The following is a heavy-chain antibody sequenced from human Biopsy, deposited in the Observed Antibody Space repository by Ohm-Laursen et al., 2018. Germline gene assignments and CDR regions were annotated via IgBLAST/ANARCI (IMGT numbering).Heavy chain of an antibody. J-gene: IGHJ4*02. CDR2: ISASGNHI. V-gene: IGHV3-21*01. CDR1: GFTFSGFS. Sequence: SLRLSCSASGFTFSGFSMDWVRQAPGKGLEWVSSISASGNHIYYTDSVKGRFTVSRDNGKNSVYLQMNSLRVEDTAVYYCARDGEAKYCKHGVCPSDFWGQGTLVTVSS. CDR3: ARDGEAKYCKHGVCPSDF. D-gene: IGHD2-8*01.